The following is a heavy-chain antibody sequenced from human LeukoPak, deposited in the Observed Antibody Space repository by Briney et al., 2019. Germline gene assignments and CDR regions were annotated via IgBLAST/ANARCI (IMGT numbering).Heavy chain of an antibody. J-gene: IGHJ4*02. Sequence: GGSLRLSCAASGFTFSSYGMSWVRQAPGKGLEWVSTISGRGDSTYYADSVKGRFTMSRDNSENTFYLQMNSLRAEDTAVYYCVKRSPGYYCDHWGQGILVTVSS. CDR1: GFTFSSYG. CDR3: VKRSPGYYCDH. CDR2: ISGRGDST. D-gene: IGHD3-9*01. V-gene: IGHV3-23*01.